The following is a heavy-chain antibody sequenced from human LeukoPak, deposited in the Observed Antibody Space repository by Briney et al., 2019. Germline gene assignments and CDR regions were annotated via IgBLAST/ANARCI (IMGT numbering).Heavy chain of an antibody. J-gene: IGHJ4*02. CDR2: IYYSGSI. D-gene: IGHD6-19*01. CDR1: GDSVTNHY. V-gene: IGHV4-59*02. Sequence: SETLSLTCIVSGDSVTNHYWSLIRQPPGKGLEWIGYIYYSGSINYNPSLKSRVTISVDTSRNQFSMKLNSVTAADTAVYYCASGYSGYSSGWYEVYWGQGTLVTVSS. CDR3: ASGYSGYSSGWYEVY.